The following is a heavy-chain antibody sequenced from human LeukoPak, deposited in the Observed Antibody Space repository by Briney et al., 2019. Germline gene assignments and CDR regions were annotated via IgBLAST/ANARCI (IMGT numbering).Heavy chain of an antibody. Sequence: GGSLRLSCAASGFTFSSYAMHWVRHAPGRGLEWVTIISYDGNNKYYADSVKGRFTISRDNSKNTLYLQMNSLRAEDTAVYYCARVSGWYRGGSDYWGQGTLVTVSS. CDR1: GFTFSSYA. V-gene: IGHV3-30*04. D-gene: IGHD6-19*01. CDR3: ARVSGWYRGGSDY. CDR2: ISYDGNNK. J-gene: IGHJ4*02.